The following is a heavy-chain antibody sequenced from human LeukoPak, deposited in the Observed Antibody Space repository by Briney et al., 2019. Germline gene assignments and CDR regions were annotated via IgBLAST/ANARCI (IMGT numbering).Heavy chain of an antibody. CDR2: IYTSGST. J-gene: IGHJ4*02. CDR3: ARHAAGYSSSWYVYYFDY. V-gene: IGHV4-4*09. CDR1: GGSISSYY. Sequence: SETLSLTCTASGGSISSYYWSWIRQPPGKGLEWIGYIYTSGSTNYNPSLKSRVTISVDTSKNQFSLKLSSVTAADTAVYYCARHAAGYSSSWYVYYFDYWGQGTLVTVSS. D-gene: IGHD6-13*01.